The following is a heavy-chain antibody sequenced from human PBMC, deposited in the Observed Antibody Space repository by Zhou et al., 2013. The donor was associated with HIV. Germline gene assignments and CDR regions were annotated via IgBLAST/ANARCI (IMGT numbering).Heavy chain of an antibody. Sequence: QVQLVQSGSEVRKPGASVKISCKASGYTFTGYYMHWVRQAPGQGLEWMGWINPNSGGTNYAQKFQGRVTMTRDTSISTAYMELSRLRSDDTAVYYCAREARGYSSGWPHGYWGQGTLVTVSS. CDR3: AREARGYSSGWPHGY. CDR2: INPNSGGT. D-gene: IGHD6-19*01. J-gene: IGHJ4*02. V-gene: IGHV1-2*02. CDR1: GYTFTGYY.